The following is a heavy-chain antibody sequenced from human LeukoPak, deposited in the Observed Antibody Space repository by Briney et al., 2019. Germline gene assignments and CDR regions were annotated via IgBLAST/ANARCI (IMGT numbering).Heavy chain of an antibody. CDR3: ARRANDAFDL. CDR2: IYPGDSDN. CDR1: GYSFTSDW. V-gene: IGHV5-51*01. Sequence: GESLKISCKGSGYSFTSDWIGWVRQMPGKGLEWMGIIYPGDSDNRYSQSFQGQVTISADKSISTAYLQWSSLKASDTAMYYCARRANDAFDLWGQGTMVTVSS. J-gene: IGHJ3*01.